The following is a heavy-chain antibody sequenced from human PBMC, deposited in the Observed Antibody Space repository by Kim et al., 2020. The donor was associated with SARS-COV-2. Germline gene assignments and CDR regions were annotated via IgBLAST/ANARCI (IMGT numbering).Heavy chain of an antibody. CDR3: AKDTLWGAAAGKEHLFDY. CDR2: ISGDGGST. Sequence: GGSLRLSCAASGFTFDDYAMHWVRQAPGKGLEWVSLISGDGGSTYYADSVKGRFTISRDNSKNSLYLQMNSLRTEDTALYYCAKDTLWGAAAGKEHLFDYWGQGTLVTVSS. D-gene: IGHD6-13*01. V-gene: IGHV3-43*02. J-gene: IGHJ4*02. CDR1: GFTFDDYA.